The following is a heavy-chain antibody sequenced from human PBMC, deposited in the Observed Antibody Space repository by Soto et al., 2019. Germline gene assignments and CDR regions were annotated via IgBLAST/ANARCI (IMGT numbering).Heavy chain of an antibody. J-gene: IGHJ5*02. CDR2: MYYNGNI. D-gene: IGHD3-16*01. V-gene: IGHV4-59*01. CDR1: GGSISNYY. Sequence: SETLSLTCNVSGGSISNYYWTWIRQSPEKGLEWIGYMYYNGNINYNPSLKSRVTISIDTSKNQFSLTLKSVSAADTAVYYCASGGNWFDPWGQGVLVTVSS. CDR3: ASGGNWFDP.